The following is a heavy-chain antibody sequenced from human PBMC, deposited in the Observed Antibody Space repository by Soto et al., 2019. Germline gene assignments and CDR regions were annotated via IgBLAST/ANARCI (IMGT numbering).Heavy chain of an antibody. CDR3: ARARFLEWFRGGNWFDP. Sequence: SETLSLTCAVSGGSISSSNWWSWVRQPPGKGLEWIGEIYHSGSTNYNPSLKSRVTISVDKSKNQFSLKLSSVTAADTAVYYCARARFLEWFRGGNWFDPWGQGALVTVSS. V-gene: IGHV4-4*02. D-gene: IGHD3-3*01. CDR1: GGSISSSNW. CDR2: IYHSGST. J-gene: IGHJ5*02.